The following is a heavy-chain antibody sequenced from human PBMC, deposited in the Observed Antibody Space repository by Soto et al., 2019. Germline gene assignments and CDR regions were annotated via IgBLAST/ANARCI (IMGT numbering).Heavy chain of an antibody. CDR1: GGSISSYY. D-gene: IGHD2-2*01. V-gene: IGHV4-59*08. J-gene: IGHJ5*02. CDR3: ARQLGFCSSTSCYGWYDL. CDR2: TYYSGNT. Sequence: PSETLSLTCTVSGGSISSYYWSWIRQPPGKGLEWIGFTYYSGNTNYNPSLKSRATISVDTSKNQFSPKLSSVTAADTAVYYCARQLGFCSSTSCYGWYDLWGQGTLV.